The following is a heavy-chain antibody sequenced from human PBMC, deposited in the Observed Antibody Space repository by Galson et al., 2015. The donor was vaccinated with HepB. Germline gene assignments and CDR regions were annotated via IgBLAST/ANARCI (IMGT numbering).Heavy chain of an antibody. CDR2: INPNSGGT. CDR1: GYTFTGYY. Sequence: SVKVSCKASGYTFTGYYMHWVRQAPGQGLEWMGWINPNSGGTNYAQKFQGWVTMTRDTSISTAYMELSRLRSDDTAVYYCARDRLDSSDAFDIWGQGTMVTVSS. D-gene: IGHD3-22*01. V-gene: IGHV1-2*04. CDR3: ARDRLDSSDAFDI. J-gene: IGHJ3*02.